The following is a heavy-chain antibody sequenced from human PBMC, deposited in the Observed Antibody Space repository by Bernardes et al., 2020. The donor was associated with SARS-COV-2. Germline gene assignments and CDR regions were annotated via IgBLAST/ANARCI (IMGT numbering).Heavy chain of an antibody. Sequence: SETLSLTCTVSGASISSYYWNWIRQPPGKGLEWIGYSYYSGSTNYNPSLKSRVTISVDTSKNQFSLRLNSVTAADTAVYYCASKTVGATHFDYWGQGTLVTVSS. CDR1: GASISSYY. J-gene: IGHJ4*02. D-gene: IGHD1-26*01. CDR3: ASKTVGATHFDY. CDR2: SYYSGST. V-gene: IGHV4-59*01.